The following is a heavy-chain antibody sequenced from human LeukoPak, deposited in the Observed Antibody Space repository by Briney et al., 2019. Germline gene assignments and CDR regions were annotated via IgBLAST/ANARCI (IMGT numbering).Heavy chain of an antibody. J-gene: IGHJ6*02. CDR1: GYTFTSYD. D-gene: IGHD3-10*01. Sequence: GASVKVSCKASGYTFTSYDINWVRQATGQGLEWMGWISAYNGNTNYAQKLQGRVTMTTDTSTSTAYMELRSLRSDDTAVYYCARVGVTYRSHGMDVWGQGTTVTVSS. CDR2: ISAYNGNT. CDR3: ARVGVTYRSHGMDV. V-gene: IGHV1-18*01.